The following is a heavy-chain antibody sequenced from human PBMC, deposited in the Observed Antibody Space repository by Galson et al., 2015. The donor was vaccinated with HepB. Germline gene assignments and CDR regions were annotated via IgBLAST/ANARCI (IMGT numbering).Heavy chain of an antibody. CDR2: MNPNSGNT. CDR3: ARIDYVWGSYRYYFDY. CDR1: GYTFTSYD. D-gene: IGHD3-16*02. J-gene: IGHJ4*02. Sequence: SVKVSCKASGYTFTSYDINWVRQATGQGLEWMGWMNPNSGNTGYAQKFQGRVTMTRNTSISTAYMELSSLRSEDTAVYYCARIDYVWGSYRYYFDYWGQGTLVTVSS. V-gene: IGHV1-8*01.